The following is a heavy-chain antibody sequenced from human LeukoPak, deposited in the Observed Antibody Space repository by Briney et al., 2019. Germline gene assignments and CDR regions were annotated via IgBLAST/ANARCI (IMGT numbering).Heavy chain of an antibody. D-gene: IGHD1-1*01. V-gene: IGHV1-46*01. CDR2: INPRDGST. J-gene: IGHJ4*02. CDR3: AREQTGTTEGDFDY. Sequence: GASVNVSCKASGYTFTTYYIHWVRQAPGQGLEWMGMINPRDGSTNYAQKFQGRVTMTRDTSTNTVYVELDSLRSEDTAVYYCAREQTGTTEGDFDYWGQGTLVTVSS. CDR1: GYTFTTYY.